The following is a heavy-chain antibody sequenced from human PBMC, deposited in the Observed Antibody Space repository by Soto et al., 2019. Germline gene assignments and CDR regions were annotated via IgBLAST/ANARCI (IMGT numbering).Heavy chain of an antibody. CDR3: ARASTTGLPALFDS. J-gene: IGHJ4*02. CDR2: IYYSGDT. D-gene: IGHD2-2*01. Sequence: NPSETLSLTCTVSGGSISSHYWSWIRQPPGKGLEWIGYIYYSGDTNYKPSLKGRVTISVDTSKNQVSLKLSSVTAADTAVYYCARASTTGLPALFDSWGQGTLVTVSS. V-gene: IGHV4-59*11. CDR1: GGSISSHY.